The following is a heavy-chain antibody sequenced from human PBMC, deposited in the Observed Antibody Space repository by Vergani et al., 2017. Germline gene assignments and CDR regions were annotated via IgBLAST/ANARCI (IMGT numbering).Heavy chain of an antibody. CDR2: ISAYNGNT. CDR1: GFTFTSYG. Sequence: VQLLESGGGLVQPGGSLRLSCAASGFTFTSYGISWVRQAPGQGLEWMGWISAYNGNTNYAQKLQGRVTMTTDTSTSTAYMELRSLRSDDTAVYYCARDVTTVTRGPDFDYRGQGTLVTVSS. V-gene: IGHV1-18*04. J-gene: IGHJ4*02. CDR3: ARDVTTVTRGPDFDY. D-gene: IGHD4-17*01.